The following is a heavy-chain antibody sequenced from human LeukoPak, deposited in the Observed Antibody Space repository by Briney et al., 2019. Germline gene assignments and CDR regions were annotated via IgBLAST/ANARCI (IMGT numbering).Heavy chain of an antibody. CDR1: GGSFSGYY. CDR3: AAYYYDSSGYFTNDY. CDR2: INHSGST. V-gene: IGHV4-34*01. Sequence: SETLSLTCAVYGGSFSGYYWSWIRQPPGKGLEWIGEINHSGSTNYNPSLESRVTISVDTSKNQFSLKLSSVTAADTAVYYCAAYYYDSSGYFTNDYWGQGTLVTVSS. J-gene: IGHJ4*02. D-gene: IGHD3-22*01.